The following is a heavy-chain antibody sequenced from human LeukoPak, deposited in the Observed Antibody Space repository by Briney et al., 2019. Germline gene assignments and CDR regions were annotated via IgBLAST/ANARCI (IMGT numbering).Heavy chain of an antibody. V-gene: IGHV3-7*01. J-gene: IGHJ4*02. CDR1: GFTFSSYW. CDR3: ARGLVGATKGYFDY. Sequence: GGSLRLSCAASGFTFSSYWMSWVRQAPGKGLEWVANIKQDGSEKYYVDSAKGRFTISRDNAKNSLYLRMNSLRAEDTAVYYCARGLVGATKGYFDYWGQGTLVTVSS. CDR2: IKQDGSEK. D-gene: IGHD1-26*01.